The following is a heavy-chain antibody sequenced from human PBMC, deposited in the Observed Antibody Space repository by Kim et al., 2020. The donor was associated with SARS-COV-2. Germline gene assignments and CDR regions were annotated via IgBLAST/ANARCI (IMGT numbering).Heavy chain of an antibody. D-gene: IGHD3-9*01. J-gene: IGHJ4*02. CDR1: GYTFTSYG. V-gene: IGHV1-18*04. CDR2: ISAYNGNT. Sequence: ASVKVSCKASGYTFTSYGISWVRQAPGQGLEWMGWISAYNGNTNYAQNLQGRVIMTTDTSTSTAYMELRSLRSDDTAVYYCAREPMSRLSCYYPHHLDYWGQGTLVTVSS. CDR3: AREPMSRLSCYYPHHLDY.